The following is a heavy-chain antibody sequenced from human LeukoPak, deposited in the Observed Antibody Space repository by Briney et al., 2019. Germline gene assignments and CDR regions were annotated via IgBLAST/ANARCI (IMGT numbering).Heavy chain of an antibody. CDR3: ARYGSATIARFDY. D-gene: IGHD5-24*01. Sequence: KSSETLSLTCTVSGGSTSNYYWSWIRQSPGKGLEWIGYIYYSGSTIYNPSLKSRVIISVDTSQNQFSLNLTSVTAADTAVYYCARYGSATIARFDYWGQGTLVTVSS. J-gene: IGHJ4*02. CDR1: GGSTSNYY. CDR2: IYYSGST. V-gene: IGHV4-59*08.